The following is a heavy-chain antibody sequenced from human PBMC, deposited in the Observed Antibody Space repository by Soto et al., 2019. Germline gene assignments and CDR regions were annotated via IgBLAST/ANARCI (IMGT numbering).Heavy chain of an antibody. CDR1: GYTFTSYD. D-gene: IGHD4-17*01. J-gene: IGHJ5*02. CDR2: MNPNSGNT. Sequence: QVQLVQSGAEVKKPGASVKVSCKASGYTFTSYDINWVRQATGQGLEWMGWMNPNSGNTGYAQKFQGRVTMTRNTSMSTAYMEMSSLRSVDTALYYCARNGGVAAWDDYGDYEGSWGQGTLVTVSS. CDR3: ARNGGVAAWDDYGDYEGS. V-gene: IGHV1-8*01.